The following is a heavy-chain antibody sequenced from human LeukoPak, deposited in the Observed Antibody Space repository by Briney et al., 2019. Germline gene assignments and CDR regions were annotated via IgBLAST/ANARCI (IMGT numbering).Heavy chain of an antibody. V-gene: IGHV3-23*01. CDR2: ISGSGGST. J-gene: IGHJ5*02. D-gene: IGHD3-16*01. CDR3: AKDRLRFVLGPNWFDP. CDR1: GFTFSSYA. Sequence: GGSLRLSCAASGFTFSSYAITWVRQAPGKGLEWVSAISGSGGSTYYADSVKGRFTISRDNSKNTLYLQMNSLRAEDTAVYYCAKDRLRFVLGPNWFDPWGQGTLVTVSS.